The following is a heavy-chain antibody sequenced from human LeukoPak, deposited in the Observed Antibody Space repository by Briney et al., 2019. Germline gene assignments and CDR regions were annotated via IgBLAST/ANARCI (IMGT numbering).Heavy chain of an antibody. CDR3: ARGPVTRFEI. Sequence: GGSLRLSCAASGFTFDDYAMHWVRQAPGKGLEWVSVIYGGGTTYYADSVKGRFTISRDNSNNTLYLQMNSLRAEDTAVYYCARGPVTRFEIWGQGTMVTVSS. J-gene: IGHJ3*02. D-gene: IGHD4-17*01. CDR1: GFTFDDYA. V-gene: IGHV3-53*01. CDR2: IYGGGTT.